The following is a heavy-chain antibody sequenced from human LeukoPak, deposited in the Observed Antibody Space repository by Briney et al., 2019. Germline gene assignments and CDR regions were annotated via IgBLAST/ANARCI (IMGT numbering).Heavy chain of an antibody. V-gene: IGHV4-30-4*01. D-gene: IGHD3-22*01. CDR1: GGSISSGDYY. CDR2: MYYSGST. Sequence: SQTLSLTCTVSGGSISSGDYYWSWIRQPPGKGLEWITYMYYSGSTYYNPSLKNRVTMSADTSKNQLSLKLSSVTAADTAVYYCARPYYYDSRIDPWGQGILVTVSS. CDR3: ARPYYYDSRIDP. J-gene: IGHJ5*02.